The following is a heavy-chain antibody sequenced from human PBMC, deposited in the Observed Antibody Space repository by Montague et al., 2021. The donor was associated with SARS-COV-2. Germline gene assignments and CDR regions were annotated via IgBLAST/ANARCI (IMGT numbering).Heavy chain of an antibody. V-gene: IGHV4-39*01. Sequence: SETLSLTCTVSGGSISSSSYYWGWIRQPPGKGLEWIGSIYYSGGTYYNPSLKSRVTISVDTSKNQFSLKLSSVTAADTAVYYCARQKRRITIFGVVIPPVLPWFDPWGQGTLVTVSS. CDR3: ARQKRRITIFGVVIPPVLPWFDP. CDR1: GGSISSSSYY. J-gene: IGHJ5*02. CDR2: IYYSGGT. D-gene: IGHD3-3*01.